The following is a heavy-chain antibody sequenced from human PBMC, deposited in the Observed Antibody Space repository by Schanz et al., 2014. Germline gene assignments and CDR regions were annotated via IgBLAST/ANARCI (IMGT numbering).Heavy chain of an antibody. CDR2: INQDASEK. CDR3: ARVELSVYYYAMDV. D-gene: IGHD2-15*01. CDR1: GFSFVDAW. J-gene: IGHJ6*02. Sequence: EVQVVESGGGLVQPGGSLRLSCAASGFSFVDAWMSWVRQAPGKGLEWVANINQDASEKYYVDSVKGRFTVSRDNAKNSLFLQMNSLRAEDAAVYYCARVELSVYYYAMDVWGQGTTVTVSS. V-gene: IGHV3-7*01.